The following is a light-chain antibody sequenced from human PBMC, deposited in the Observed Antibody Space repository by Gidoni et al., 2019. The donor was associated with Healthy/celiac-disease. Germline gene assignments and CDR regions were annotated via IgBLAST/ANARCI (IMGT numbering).Light chain of an antibody. V-gene: IGKV1-5*03. CDR3: QQYNSYSWT. CDR1: QSISSW. CDR2: KAS. J-gene: IGKJ1*01. Sequence: DIHMTQSPSTLSASVGDRVTITCRASQSISSWLAWYQQKPGKAPKLLIYKASSLESWVPSRFSGSGSGTEFTLTISSLQPHDFATYYCQQYNSYSWTFGQGTKVEIK.